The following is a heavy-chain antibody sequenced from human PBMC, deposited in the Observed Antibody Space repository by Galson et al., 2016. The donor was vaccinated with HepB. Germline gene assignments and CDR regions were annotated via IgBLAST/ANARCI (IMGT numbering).Heavy chain of an antibody. CDR1: GDSITNNYW. CDR2: IYLTGTA. J-gene: IGHJ4*02. CDR3: ARGTLGTSATMAFDY. D-gene: IGHD4/OR15-4a*01. V-gene: IGHV4-4*02. Sequence: SETLSLTCAVSGDSITNNYWWSWVRQSPGKGLEWIGEIYLTGTAHYNPSFTSRATISVDKSKNQISLRLDSVTAADTALYYCARGTLGTSATMAFDYWGQGTLVTVSS.